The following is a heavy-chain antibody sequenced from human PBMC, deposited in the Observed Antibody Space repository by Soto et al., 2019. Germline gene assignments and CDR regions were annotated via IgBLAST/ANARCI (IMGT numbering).Heavy chain of an antibody. CDR3: ASRLVVVPVPDAIEWTYWYFDL. Sequence: PSDTLSITCTVSSGSISSDGYHWILIRHHPWKCLDWIGYIYHNGNTHYNAALKSRVTISVDTSKNQFSLTLSSVTAADTAVYYCASRLVVVPVPDAIEWTYWYFDLWGRGTLVTSPQ. V-gene: IGHV4-31*03. J-gene: IGHJ2*01. D-gene: IGHD2-2*01. CDR1: SGSISSDGYH. CDR2: IYHNGNT.